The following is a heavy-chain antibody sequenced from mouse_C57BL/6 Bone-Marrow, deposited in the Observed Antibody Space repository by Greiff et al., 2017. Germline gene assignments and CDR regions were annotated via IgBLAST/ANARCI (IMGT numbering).Heavy chain of an antibody. J-gene: IGHJ4*01. CDR1: GFTFSDYG. Sequence: EVQVVESGGGLVQPGGSLKLSCAASGFTFSDYGMAWVRQAPRKGPEWVAFISNLAYSIYYADTVTGRFTISRENAKNTMYLEMSSLRSEDTAMYYCARHAGGNYPRAMDYWGQGTSVTVSS. D-gene: IGHD2-1*01. CDR2: ISNLAYSI. V-gene: IGHV5-15*01. CDR3: ARHAGGNYPRAMDY.